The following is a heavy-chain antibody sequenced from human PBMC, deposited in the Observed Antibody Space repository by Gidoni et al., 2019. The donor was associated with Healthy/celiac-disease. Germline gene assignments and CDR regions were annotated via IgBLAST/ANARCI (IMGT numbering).Heavy chain of an antibody. Sequence: EVQLLEPGGGLVQPGGSLRLSCAASGFTLSSYAMIWVRQAPGKGLEWVSAISGSGGSTYYADSVKGRFTISRDNSKNTLYLQMNSLRAEDTAVYYCAKDQPLRFLEWVFDPWGQGTLVTVSS. CDR1: GFTLSSYA. CDR3: AKDQPLRFLEWVFDP. J-gene: IGHJ5*02. V-gene: IGHV3-23*01. CDR2: ISGSGGST. D-gene: IGHD3-3*01.